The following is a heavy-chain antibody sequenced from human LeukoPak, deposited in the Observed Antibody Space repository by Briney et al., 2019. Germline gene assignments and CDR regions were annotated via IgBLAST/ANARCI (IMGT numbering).Heavy chain of an antibody. Sequence: GGSLRLSCAASGFTFSSYAMSWVRQAPGKGLEWVSAISGSGGSTYYADSVKGRFTISRDNSKNTLYLQMNSLRAEDTAVYYCAKVPGEYDYVWGSYRLGYFDYWGQGTLVTVSS. V-gene: IGHV3-23*01. CDR2: ISGSGGST. CDR3: AKVPGEYDYVWGSYRLGYFDY. D-gene: IGHD3-16*02. J-gene: IGHJ4*02. CDR1: GFTFSSYA.